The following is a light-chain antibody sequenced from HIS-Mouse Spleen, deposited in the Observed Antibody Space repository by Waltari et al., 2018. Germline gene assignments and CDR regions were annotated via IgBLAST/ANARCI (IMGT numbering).Light chain of an antibody. CDR1: HLRTYY. CDR3: NSRDSSGNHLV. CDR2: GKN. V-gene: IGLV3-19*01. J-gene: IGLJ2*01. Sequence: SSLLTQDPASFVAFLPPVLITIPVAHLRTYYARRYQQKPGQAPVLVIYGKNNRPSGTPDRFSGSSSGNTASLTITGAQAEDEADYYCNSRDSSGNHLVFGGGTKLTVL.